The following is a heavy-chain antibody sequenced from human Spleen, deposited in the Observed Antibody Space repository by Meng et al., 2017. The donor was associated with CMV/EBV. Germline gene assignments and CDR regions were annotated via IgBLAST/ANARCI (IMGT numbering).Heavy chain of an antibody. D-gene: IGHD3-10*01. CDR1: GYTFTSYG. Sequence: ASGYTFTSYGSSWVRTAPGQGLEWMGWISAYNGNTNYAQKLQGRVTMTTDTSTSTAYMELRSLRSDDTAVYYCARDMVRGVRGWFDPWGQGTLVTVSS. J-gene: IGHJ5*02. CDR2: ISAYNGNT. CDR3: ARDMVRGVRGWFDP. V-gene: IGHV1-18*01.